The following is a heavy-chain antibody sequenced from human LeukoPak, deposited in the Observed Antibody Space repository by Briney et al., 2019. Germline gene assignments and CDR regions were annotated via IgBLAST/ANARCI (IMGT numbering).Heavy chain of an antibody. CDR2: IYYSGST. J-gene: IGHJ4*02. CDR1: GGSPSSSSHY. D-gene: IGHD3-16*02. V-gene: IGHV4-39*01. Sequence: PSETLSLTCTVSGGSPSSSSHYWGWIRQPPGKGLEWIGSIYYSGSTYYNPSLKSRVTISVDTSKNQFSLKLSSVTAADTAVYYCARSDKITSGGVIVDYWGQGTLVTVSS. CDR3: ARSDKITSGGVIVDY.